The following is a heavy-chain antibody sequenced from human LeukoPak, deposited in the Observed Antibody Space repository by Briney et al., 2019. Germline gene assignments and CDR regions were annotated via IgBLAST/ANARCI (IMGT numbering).Heavy chain of an antibody. CDR3: AKGGIHRGYYYYYMDV. CDR1: GFIFDDYA. CDR2: ISWNSGSI. D-gene: IGHD6-13*01. V-gene: IGHV3-9*01. Sequence: GGSLRLSCAASGFIFDDYAMHWVRQAPGKGLEWVSGISWNSGSIGYADSVKGRFTISRDNAKNSLYLQMNNLRAEDTALYYCAKGGIHRGYYYYYMDVWGKGTTVAISS. J-gene: IGHJ6*03.